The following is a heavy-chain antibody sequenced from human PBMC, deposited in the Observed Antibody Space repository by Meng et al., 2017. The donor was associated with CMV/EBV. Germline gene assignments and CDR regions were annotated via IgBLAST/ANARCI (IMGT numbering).Heavy chain of an antibody. J-gene: IGHJ4*02. CDR1: GCSISSGDYY. CDR2: IYYSGST. CDR3: ARVMGPNRTPYYFDY. V-gene: IGHV4-30-4*08. D-gene: IGHD1-14*01. Sequence: VLLQESGPGLVKPYHTLSLTCTVSGCSISSGDYYWSWIRQPPGKGLEWIGYIYYSGSTYYNPSLKSRVTISVDTSKNQFSLKLSSVTAADTAVYYCARVMGPNRTPYYFDYWGQGTLVTVSS.